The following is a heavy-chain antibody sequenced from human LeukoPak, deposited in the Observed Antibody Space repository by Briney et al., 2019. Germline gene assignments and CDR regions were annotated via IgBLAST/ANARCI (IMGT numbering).Heavy chain of an antibody. CDR3: ARGWGYFDC. V-gene: IGHV4-59*08. J-gene: IGHJ4*02. CDR1: GGAFSGYY. Sequence: SETLSLTCAVHGGAFSGYYWTLIRQPPGKGLEWIGNIYYGGSTNYNPSLKSRVTISVDTSKSQFSLKLTSVTAADTAVYYCARGWGYFDCWGQGTLVTVSS. D-gene: IGHD1-26*01. CDR2: IYYGGST.